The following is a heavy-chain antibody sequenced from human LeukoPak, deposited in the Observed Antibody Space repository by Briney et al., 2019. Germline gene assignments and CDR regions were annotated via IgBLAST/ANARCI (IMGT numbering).Heavy chain of an antibody. CDR2: IYYSGST. V-gene: IGHV4-61*01. CDR3: ARDSPRRYDSSGYYYNWFDP. Sequence: SETLSLTCTVSGGSISSTNYYWSWIRQPPGKGLEWIGYIYYSGSTNYNPSLKSRVTISVDTSKNQFSLKLSSVTAADTAVYYCARDSPRRYDSSGYYYNWFDPWGQGTLVTVSS. CDR1: GGSISSTNYY. D-gene: IGHD3-22*01. J-gene: IGHJ5*02.